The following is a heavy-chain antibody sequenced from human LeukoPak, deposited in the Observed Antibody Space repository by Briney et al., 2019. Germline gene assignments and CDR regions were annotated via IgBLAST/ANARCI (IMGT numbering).Heavy chain of an antibody. Sequence: SETLSLTCAVYGGSFSGYYWSWIRQPPGKWLEWIGEINHSGSTNYNPSLKSRVTISIDTSKNQFSLKLSSVTAADTAVYFCARPGYYYDNSGLDYWGQGTLVTVSS. D-gene: IGHD3-22*01. CDR2: INHSGST. J-gene: IGHJ4*02. CDR1: GGSFSGYY. V-gene: IGHV4-34*01. CDR3: ARPGYYYDNSGLDY.